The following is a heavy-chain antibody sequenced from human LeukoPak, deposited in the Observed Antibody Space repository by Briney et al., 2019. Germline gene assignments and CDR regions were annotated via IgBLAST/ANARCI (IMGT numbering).Heavy chain of an antibody. CDR1: GFTFSSYA. Sequence: GGSLRLSCTASGFTFSSYAMSWVRQAPGKGLEWVSAISGSGGSTYYADSVKGRFTISRDNSKNTLYLQMNSLRAEDTAVYYCARRCYDSSGFDYWGQGTLVTVSS. CDR3: ARRCYDSSGFDY. D-gene: IGHD3-22*01. V-gene: IGHV3-23*01. CDR2: ISGSGGST. J-gene: IGHJ4*02.